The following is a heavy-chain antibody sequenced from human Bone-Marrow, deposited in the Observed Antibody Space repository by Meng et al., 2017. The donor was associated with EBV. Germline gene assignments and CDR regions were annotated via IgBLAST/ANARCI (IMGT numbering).Heavy chain of an antibody. CDR2: INAGNGNT. J-gene: IGHJ5*02. Sequence: QVQLVQSGAEVTKPGASVKVSCKASGYTFTSYAMHWVRQAPGQRLEWMGWINAGNGNTKYSQKFQGRVTITRDTSASTAYMELSSLRSEDTAVYYCAREASGSYYNWFDPWGQGTLVTVYS. CDR3: AREASGSYYNWFDP. D-gene: IGHD1-26*01. V-gene: IGHV1-3*01. CDR1: GYTFTSYA.